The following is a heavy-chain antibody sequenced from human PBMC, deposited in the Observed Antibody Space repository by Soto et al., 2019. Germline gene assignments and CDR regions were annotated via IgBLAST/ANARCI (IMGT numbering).Heavy chain of an antibody. V-gene: IGHV3-33*01. D-gene: IGHD2-2*01. CDR3: GRDRNIVAVPAAIADY. CDR1: GFTFSNYG. CDR2: MWYAGIKK. J-gene: IGHJ4*02. Sequence: QVQLVESGGGVVQPGRSLRLSCAASGFTFSNYGMHWVRQAPGKGLEWVAVMWYAGIKKHYADSVKGRFTRSRDNSKNTKYLEMNSRRLADTDAYYCGRDRNIVAVPAAIADYWGQGTLVTVSS.